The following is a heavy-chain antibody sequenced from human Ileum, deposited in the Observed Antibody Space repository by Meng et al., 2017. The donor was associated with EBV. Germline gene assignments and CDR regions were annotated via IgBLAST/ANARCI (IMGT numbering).Heavy chain of an antibody. CDR3: ARGYSSGWYYFDS. V-gene: IGHV4-39*01. J-gene: IGHJ4*02. D-gene: IGHD6-19*01. CDR2: YYYSWST. CDR1: GVSKSRSRNN. Sequence: KHSAPLHFDVTASGVSKSRSRNNWGGYRHSPGKGLEWMGNYYYSWSTYYTPSLKSRVTISVDTSKNQFSLKLSSVTAADTAVYYCARGYSSGWYYFDSWGQGTLVTVSS.